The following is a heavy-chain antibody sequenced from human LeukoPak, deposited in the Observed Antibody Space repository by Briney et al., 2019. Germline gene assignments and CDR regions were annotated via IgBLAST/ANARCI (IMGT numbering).Heavy chain of an antibody. Sequence: SETLSLTCTVSGGSISSGGYYWSWIRQHPGKGPEWIGYIYSNERAYYNPSLKSRVSMPVDTSKNQFSLKLSSVTAADTAVYYCARAGLIFRYNWFDPWGQGTLVTVSS. CDR1: GGSISSGGYY. V-gene: IGHV4-31*03. D-gene: IGHD3-16*01. CDR3: ARAGLIFRYNWFDP. CDR2: IYSNERA. J-gene: IGHJ5*02.